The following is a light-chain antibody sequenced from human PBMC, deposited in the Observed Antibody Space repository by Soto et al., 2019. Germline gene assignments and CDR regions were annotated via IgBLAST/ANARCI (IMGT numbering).Light chain of an antibody. CDR1: SSDVGGYNY. CDR2: DVT. CDR3: SSYAGSRSYA. J-gene: IGLJ1*01. V-gene: IGLV2-11*01. Sequence: QSVLTQPRSVSGSPGQSVTISCTGTSSDVGGYNYVSWYQQHPGKAPKLMIYDVTKRPSGVPDRFSASKSGNTASLTISGLQAEDEADYYCSSYAGSRSYAFGTGTKLTVL.